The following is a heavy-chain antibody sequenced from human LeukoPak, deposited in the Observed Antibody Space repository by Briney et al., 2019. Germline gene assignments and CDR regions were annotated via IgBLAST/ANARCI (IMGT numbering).Heavy chain of an antibody. V-gene: IGHV4-39*07. CDR3: ARALDYGDYGGAFDI. J-gene: IGHJ3*02. D-gene: IGHD4-17*01. CDR1: GGSISSSSYY. CDR2: IYYSGST. Sequence: SETLSLTCTVSGGSISSSSYYWGWIRQPPGKGLEWIGSIYYSGSTYYNPSLKSRVTISVDTSKNQFSLKLSSVTAADTAVYYCARALDYGDYGGAFDIWGQGTMVTVSS.